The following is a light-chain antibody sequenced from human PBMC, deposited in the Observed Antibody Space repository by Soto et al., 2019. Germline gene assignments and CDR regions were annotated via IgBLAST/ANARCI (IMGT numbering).Light chain of an antibody. CDR1: SSDIGDYNY. Sequence: QSVLTQPASVSGSPGQSITISCTGTSSDIGDYNYVSWYQQHPGKGPKLMIYEDTNRPSGVSNRFSGSKSGNTASLTISGLQAEDEADYYCTSYTSGNTWVFGGGTKVTVL. J-gene: IGLJ3*02. V-gene: IGLV2-14*01. CDR2: EDT. CDR3: TSYTSGNTWV.